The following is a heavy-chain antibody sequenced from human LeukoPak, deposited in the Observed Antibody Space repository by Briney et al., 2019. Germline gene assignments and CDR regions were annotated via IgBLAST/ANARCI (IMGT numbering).Heavy chain of an antibody. CDR3: ATDAAGLEY. CDR2: ISGSGGST. Sequence: GSLRLSCAASGFTFSSYAMSWVRQAPGKGLEWVSAISGSGGSTYYADSVKGRFTISRDNSKNTLYLQMSSLRGEDTGVYYCATDAAGLEYWGQGTLVTVSS. D-gene: IGHD1-14*01. J-gene: IGHJ4*02. CDR1: GFTFSSYA. V-gene: IGHV3-23*01.